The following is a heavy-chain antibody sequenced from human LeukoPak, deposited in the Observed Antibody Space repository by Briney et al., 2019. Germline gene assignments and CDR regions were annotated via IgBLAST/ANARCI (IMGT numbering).Heavy chain of an antibody. V-gene: IGHV4-59*01. Sequence: SETLSLTCTVSGGSISGYFWSWIRQPPGKGLEWIGYIYYSGSANYNPSLKSRVTISVDTSKNQFSLKLSSVTAADTAVYYCARSYGSGTYSLFDYWGQGTLVTVSS. J-gene: IGHJ4*02. CDR1: GGSISGYF. D-gene: IGHD3-10*01. CDR3: ARSYGSGTYSLFDY. CDR2: IYYSGSA.